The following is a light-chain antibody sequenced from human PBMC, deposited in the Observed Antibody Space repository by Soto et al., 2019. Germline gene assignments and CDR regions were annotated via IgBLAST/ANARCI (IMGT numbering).Light chain of an antibody. CDR3: KQYGSSPPWR. V-gene: IGKV3-20*01. CDR2: GAS. CDR1: QSVSSNF. J-gene: IGKJ1*01. Sequence: EIVLTQSPGTLSLSPGERATLSCRASQSVSSNFLAWYQQKPGQAPRLLIYGASSRATGIPDRFSGSGSGTDFHLTISRLEPEDFAVYYCKQYGSSPPWRVGQGTKVEIK.